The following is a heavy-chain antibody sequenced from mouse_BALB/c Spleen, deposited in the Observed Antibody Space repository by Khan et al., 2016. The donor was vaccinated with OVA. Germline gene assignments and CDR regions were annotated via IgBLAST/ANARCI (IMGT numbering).Heavy chain of an antibody. J-gene: IGHJ3*01. CDR1: GYTFTSYT. V-gene: IGHV1-4*01. CDR2: INPSNGYT. D-gene: IGHD2-14*01. Sequence: QVQLKQSGAELARPGASVKMSYKASGYTFTSYTIHWIKKRPGQGLEWIGYINPSNGYTNYNQKFKDKATLTTDKSSTTAYLQLSSLTSDDSAVYNCVRDGAYHRNDGWFAYWGQGTLVTVFA. CDR3: VRDGAYHRNDGWFAY.